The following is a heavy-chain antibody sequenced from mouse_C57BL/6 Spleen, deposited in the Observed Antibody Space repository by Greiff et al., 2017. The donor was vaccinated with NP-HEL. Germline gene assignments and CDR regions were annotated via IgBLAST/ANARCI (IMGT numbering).Heavy chain of an antibody. V-gene: IGHV5-9-1*02. J-gene: IGHJ1*03. CDR1: GFTFSSYA. CDR2: ISSGGDYI. Sequence: EVKLMESGEGLVKPGGSLKLSCAASGFTFSSYAMSWVRQTPEKRLEWVAYISSGGDYIYYADTVKGRFTISRDNARNTLYLQMSSLKSEDTAMYYWTRACYYYWYFDVWGTGTTVTVSS. D-gene: IGHD2-12*01. CDR3: TRACYYYWYFDV.